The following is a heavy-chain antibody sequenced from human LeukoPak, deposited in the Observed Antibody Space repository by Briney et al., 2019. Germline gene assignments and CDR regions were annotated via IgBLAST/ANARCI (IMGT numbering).Heavy chain of an antibody. J-gene: IGHJ4*02. D-gene: IGHD6-19*01. CDR2: IIPMSDTA. V-gene: IGHV1-69*06. CDR3: AKDGASGAWLAKFDY. CDR1: GGTFTSYT. Sequence: ASVTVSCKASGGTFTSYTISCARSAPRQGLEWMGGIIPMSDTANYPQKLRGRLTITADIPTSTVYMELSSLRSEDTAVYYCAKDGASGAWLAKFDYWGQGTLVTVSS.